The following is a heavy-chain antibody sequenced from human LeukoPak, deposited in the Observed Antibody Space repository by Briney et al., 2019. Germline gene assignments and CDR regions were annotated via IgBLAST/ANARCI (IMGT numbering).Heavy chain of an antibody. CDR2: ISINGDNT. Sequence: PGGSLRLSCSASGLTFSSYAMHWVRQAPGKGLEYVSTISINGDNTYYADSVKGRFTISRDNSKNTLYLQMSSLRAEDTAVYYCARDREYNYDYWGQGTQVTVSS. D-gene: IGHD2/OR15-2a*01. J-gene: IGHJ4*02. CDR1: GLTFSSYA. CDR3: ARDREYNYDY. V-gene: IGHV3-64D*06.